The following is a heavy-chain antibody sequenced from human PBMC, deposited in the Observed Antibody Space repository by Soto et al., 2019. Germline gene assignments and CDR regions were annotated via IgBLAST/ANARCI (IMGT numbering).Heavy chain of an antibody. V-gene: IGHV1-46*01. J-gene: IGHJ6*02. D-gene: IGHD2-21*01. CDR3: ARGIDIGQNHDHYGMDV. CDR1: GYTFTSYY. Sequence: QVQLGQSGSEVKKPGASVKVSCTASGYTFTSYYVHWVRQAPGQGLEWMGVVNPSSGRTTYAQKFRGRINMARDTSTSTVHVELSSLRSEDTAVYYCARGIDIGQNHDHYGMDVRGQGTTVTVSS. CDR2: VNPSSGRT.